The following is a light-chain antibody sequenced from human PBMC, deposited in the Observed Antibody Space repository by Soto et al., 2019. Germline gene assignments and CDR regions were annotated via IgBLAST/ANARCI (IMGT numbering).Light chain of an antibody. CDR2: GAS. J-gene: IGKJ1*01. V-gene: IGKV3-15*01. CDR3: QQYNSWPRT. CDR1: QSVGNN. Sequence: DTVMTQSPATLSVSRGERASLXXGASQSVGNNLAWYRQKPGQAPRXIVYGASTRATGVPARFSGSGAGTEFTLIISSLQSEDFAVYYCQQYNSWPRTFGQGTKVDIK.